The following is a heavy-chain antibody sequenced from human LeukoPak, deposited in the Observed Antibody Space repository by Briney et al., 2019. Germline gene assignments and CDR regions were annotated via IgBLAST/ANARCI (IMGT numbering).Heavy chain of an antibody. CDR1: GYTFTGYY. CDR2: INPNSGGT. D-gene: IGHD5-12*01. J-gene: IGHJ4*02. CDR3: ARGNSGYDYYHDY. V-gene: IGHV1-2*02. Sequence: ASVKVSCKASGYTFTGYYMHWVRQAPGQGLEWMGWINPNSGGTNYAQKFQGRVTMTRDTSISTAYMELSRLRSDDTAVYYCARGNSGYDYYHDYWGQGTLVTVSS.